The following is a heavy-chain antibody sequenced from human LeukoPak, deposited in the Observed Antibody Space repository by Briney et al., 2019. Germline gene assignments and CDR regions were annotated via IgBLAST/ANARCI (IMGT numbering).Heavy chain of an antibody. D-gene: IGHD2-15*01. J-gene: IGHJ5*02. Sequence: ASVKVSCKASGYTFTSYYMHWVRQAPGQGLEWMGIINPSGGSTSYAQKFQGRVTMTRDTSTSTVYMELSSLRSEDTAVYYCARGYCSSGSCYRGHNWFDPWGQGTLVTVSS. CDR2: INPSGGST. CDR1: GYTFTSYY. CDR3: ARGYCSSGSCYRGHNWFDP. V-gene: IGHV1-46*01.